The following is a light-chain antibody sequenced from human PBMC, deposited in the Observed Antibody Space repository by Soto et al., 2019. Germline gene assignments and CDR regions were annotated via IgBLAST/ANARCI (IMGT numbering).Light chain of an antibody. J-gene: IGKJ1*01. CDR2: DAS. V-gene: IGKV1-5*01. Sequence: QMAQSSSTLSASEGDRVTLTCRASQSISSWLAWYQQKPGKAPKLLIYDASSLESGVPSRFSGSGSGTEFTLTISSLQPDDFATYYCQQYRSYWTFGQGTKVDI. CDR3: QQYRSYWT. CDR1: QSISSW.